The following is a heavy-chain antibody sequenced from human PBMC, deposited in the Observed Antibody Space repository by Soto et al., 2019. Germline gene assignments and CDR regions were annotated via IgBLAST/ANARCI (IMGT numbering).Heavy chain of an antibody. CDR3: AADHYGDYLYYFDY. CDR1: GFTFTSSA. CDR2: IVVGSGNT. V-gene: IGHV1-58*01. Sequence: QMQLVQSGPEVKKPGTSVKVSCKASGFTFTSSAVQWVRQARGQRLEWIGWIVVGSGNTNYAQKFQERVTITRDMXXSTAYMELSSLRSEDTAVYYCAADHYGDYLYYFDYWGQGTLVTVSS. D-gene: IGHD4-17*01. J-gene: IGHJ4*02.